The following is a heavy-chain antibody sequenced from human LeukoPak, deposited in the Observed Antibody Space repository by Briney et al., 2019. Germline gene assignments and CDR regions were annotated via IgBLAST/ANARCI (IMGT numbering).Heavy chain of an antibody. D-gene: IGHD6-19*01. Sequence: ASLTVSFTTSGYTFTVYFIHRVRHAPGQGLEYMGYLNPNSGVTNIAHKVQGRVAITRDTSITTAYMELSMLRLDDPAPSYCAREAGPFFDPFDFWGHGTLVTVSS. CDR2: LNPNSGVT. J-gene: IGHJ3*01. V-gene: IGHV1-2*07. CDR3: AREAGPFFDPFDF. CDR1: GYTFTVYF.